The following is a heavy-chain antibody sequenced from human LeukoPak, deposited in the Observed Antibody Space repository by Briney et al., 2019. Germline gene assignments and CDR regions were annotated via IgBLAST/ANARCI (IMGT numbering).Heavy chain of an antibody. J-gene: IGHJ5*02. Sequence: GASVKVSCKASGGTFSSYAMSWVRRAPGQGLEWMGGLIPIFGTANYAQKFQGRVTITTDESTSTAYMELSSLRSEDTAVYYCARGPRDGYKKNWFDPWGQGTLVTVSS. CDR2: LIPIFGTA. D-gene: IGHD5-24*01. V-gene: IGHV1-69*05. CDR1: GGTFSSYA. CDR3: ARGPRDGYKKNWFDP.